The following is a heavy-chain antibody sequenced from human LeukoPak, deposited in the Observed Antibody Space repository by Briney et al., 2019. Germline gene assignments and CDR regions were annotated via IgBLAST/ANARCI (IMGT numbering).Heavy chain of an antibody. CDR2: INSDGSST. CDR1: GFTFSSYW. Sequence: PGGSLRLSCAASGFTFSSYWMHWVRQAPGKGLVWVSRINSDGSSTSYADSVKGRFTISRDNAKNTLYLQMNSLRAEDTAVYYCARDQGGSGYGFYYYYYMDVWGKGTTVTISS. V-gene: IGHV3-74*01. J-gene: IGHJ6*03. CDR3: ARDQGGSGYGFYYYYYMDV. D-gene: IGHD5-12*01.